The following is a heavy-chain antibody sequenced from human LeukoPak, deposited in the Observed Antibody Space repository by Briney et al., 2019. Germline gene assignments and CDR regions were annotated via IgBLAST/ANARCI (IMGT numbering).Heavy chain of an antibody. CDR2: INPTSGGT. CDR3: ARGPYGGTSYFDY. CDR1: GYTFTAYY. Sequence: ASVKVSCKASGYTFTAYYMHWVRQAPGQGLEWMGWINPTSGGTDYPQKFRGRVTMTGDKSISTAYMELSRLRSDDTAVYFCARGPYGGTSYFDYWGQGTLVTVSS. D-gene: IGHD4-23*01. V-gene: IGHV1-2*02. J-gene: IGHJ4*02.